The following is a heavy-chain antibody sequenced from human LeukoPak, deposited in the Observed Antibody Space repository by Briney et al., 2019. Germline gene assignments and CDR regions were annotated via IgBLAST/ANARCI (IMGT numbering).Heavy chain of an antibody. Sequence: ASVKVSCKASGYTFTGYYMHWVRQAPGQGLEWMGWMNPNSGNTGYAQKFQGRVTMTRNTSISTAYMELSSLTSDDTAVYFCVRGPHTSGWPQHYYWGQGTLVTVSS. D-gene: IGHD6-19*01. CDR3: VRGPHTSGWPQHYY. V-gene: IGHV1-8*02. J-gene: IGHJ4*02. CDR2: MNPNSGNT. CDR1: GYTFTGYY.